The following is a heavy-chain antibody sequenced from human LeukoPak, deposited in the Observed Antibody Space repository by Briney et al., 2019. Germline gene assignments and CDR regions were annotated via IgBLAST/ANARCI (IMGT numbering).Heavy chain of an antibody. D-gene: IGHD4-17*01. V-gene: IGHV4-4*02. CDR3: ARGKSRVGDYGDYHWFDP. CDR2: IFHSGSS. J-gene: IGHJ5*02. Sequence: PSETLSLTCAVSGGSINNNDWWNWWSWVRQPPGKGLEWIGEIFHSGSSNYNPSLKSRVTISVDKSKNQFSLRLSSVTAADTAIYYCARGKSRVGDYGDYHWFDPWGQGTLVTVSS. CDR1: GGSINNNDWWNW.